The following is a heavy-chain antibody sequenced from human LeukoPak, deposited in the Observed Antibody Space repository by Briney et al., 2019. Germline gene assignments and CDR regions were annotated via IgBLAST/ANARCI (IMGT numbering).Heavy chain of an antibody. CDR1: GGSISSSSYY. Sequence: KPSETLSLTCTVSGGSISSSSYYWGWIRQPPGKGLEWIGSIYHSGSTYYNPSLKSRVTISVDRSKNQFSLNLSSVTAADTAVYYCARVLQLVPVGYFDYWGQGTLVTVSS. CDR3: ARVLQLVPVGYFDY. CDR2: IYHSGST. J-gene: IGHJ4*02. D-gene: IGHD6-6*01. V-gene: IGHV4-39*07.